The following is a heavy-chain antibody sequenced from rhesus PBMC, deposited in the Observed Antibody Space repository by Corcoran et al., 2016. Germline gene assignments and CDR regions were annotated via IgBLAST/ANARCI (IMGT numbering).Heavy chain of an antibody. CDR1: GYSISSGYD. J-gene: IGHJ4*01. Sequence: QVQLQESGPGVVKPSETLSLTCAVSGYSISSGYDWSWIRQPPGKGLEWIGYIYGSSGSTNSNPSLKNRVTISKDTSKNQFSLKLSSVTAAYTAVYYCARRRIAAATYYFDYWGQGVLVTVSS. V-gene: IGHV4-76*01. CDR3: ARRRIAAATYYFDY. CDR2: IYGSSGST. D-gene: IGHD6-31*01.